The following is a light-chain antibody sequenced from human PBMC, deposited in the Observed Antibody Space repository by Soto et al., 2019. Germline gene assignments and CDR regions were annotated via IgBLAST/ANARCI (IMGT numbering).Light chain of an antibody. CDR1: SSDVGGYTY. J-gene: IGLJ2*01. CDR2: EVS. Sequence: QSPLTQPPSVSGSPGQSITISCTGTSSDVGGYTYVSWYQRQPVRARKLMIYEVSNRPSGVSNRFSGSKSGNTASLNISGLQAEDEADYYCSSYTTRNTVLFGGGTQVTVL. V-gene: IGLV2-14*01. CDR3: SSYTTRNTVL.